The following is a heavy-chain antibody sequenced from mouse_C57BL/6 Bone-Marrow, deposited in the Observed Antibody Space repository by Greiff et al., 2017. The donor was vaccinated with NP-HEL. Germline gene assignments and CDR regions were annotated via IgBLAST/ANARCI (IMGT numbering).Heavy chain of an antibody. CDR2: IRYDGST. J-gene: IGHJ2*01. CDR3: ARGNYYGRGYFDY. Sequence: EVKLQEPGPGLVKPSQSLSLTCSVTGYSITSGYYWNWIRQFPGNKLEWMGYIRYDGSTNYNPSLKNRISLTRDTSKNPSFLKLNCVTTEDTATYYCARGNYYGRGYFDYWGQGTTLTVSA. CDR1: GYSITSGYY. V-gene: IGHV3-6*01. D-gene: IGHD1-1*01.